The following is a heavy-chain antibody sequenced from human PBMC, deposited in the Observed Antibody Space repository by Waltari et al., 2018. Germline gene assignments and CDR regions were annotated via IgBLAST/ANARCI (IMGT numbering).Heavy chain of an antibody. CDR2: ISYDGSNK. CDR3: AKEKGLRLRYIDY. D-gene: IGHD5-12*01. CDR1: GFTFSSYG. V-gene: IGHV3-30*18. J-gene: IGHJ4*02. Sequence: QVQLVESGGGVVQPGRSLRPSCAASGFTFSSYGMHWVRQAPGKGLEWVAVISYDGSNKYYADSVKGRFTISRDNSKNTLYLQMNSLRAEDTAVYYCAKEKGLRLRYIDYWGQGTLVTVSS.